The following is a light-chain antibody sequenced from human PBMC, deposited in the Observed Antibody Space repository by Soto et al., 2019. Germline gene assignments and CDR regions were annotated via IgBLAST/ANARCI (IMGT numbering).Light chain of an antibody. V-gene: IGKV3-15*01. CDR1: QSVSTR. J-gene: IGKJ1*01. CDR2: GAS. Sequence: EIVMTQSPATLSVSPGEGATLSCRASQSVSTRLAWYQQKPGQAPRLLIYGASTRATGVPDRFSGSGSGTEFTLPISSLQSEDFAVYYCQQYDKWPPWTFGQGTKVEIK. CDR3: QQYDKWPPWT.